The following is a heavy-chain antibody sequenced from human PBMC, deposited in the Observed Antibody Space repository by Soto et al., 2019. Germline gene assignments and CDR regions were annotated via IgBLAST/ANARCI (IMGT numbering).Heavy chain of an antibody. J-gene: IGHJ6*02. D-gene: IGHD2-21*01. Sequence: SETLSLTCTVSGGSISSYYWSWIRQHPGKGLEWIGYIYYSGSTYYNPSLKSRVTISVDTSKNQFSLKLSSVTAADTAVYYCARVPLALLHYGMDVWGQGTTVTVSS. CDR3: ARVPLALLHYGMDV. V-gene: IGHV4-59*06. CDR1: GGSISSYY. CDR2: IYYSGST.